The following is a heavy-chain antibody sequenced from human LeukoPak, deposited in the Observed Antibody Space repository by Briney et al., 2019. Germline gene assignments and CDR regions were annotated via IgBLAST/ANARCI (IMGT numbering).Heavy chain of an antibody. V-gene: IGHV4-59*01. CDR3: ASGSQSSGYYFYYYYGMDV. J-gene: IGHJ6*02. CDR2: IYYSGST. D-gene: IGHD3-22*01. Sequence: SETLSLTCTVSGGSISSYYWSWIRQPPGKGLEWIGYIYYSGSTNYNPSLKSRVTISVDTSKNQFSLKLSSVTAADTAVYYCASGSQSSGYYFYYYYGMDVWGQGTTVTVSS. CDR1: GGSISSYY.